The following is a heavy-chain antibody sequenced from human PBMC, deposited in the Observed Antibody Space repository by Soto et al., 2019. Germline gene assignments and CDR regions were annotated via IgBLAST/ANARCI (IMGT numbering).Heavy chain of an antibody. J-gene: IGHJ6*03. CDR1: GYSLTSYD. Sequence: GASVRVSCKASGYSLTSYDINWVRQATGQGLEWMGWMNPNSGNTGYAQKFQGRVTMTRNTSISTAYMELSSLRSEDTAVYYCARDYCSSTSCYGGVDYYYYYMDVWGKGTTVTVSS. CDR3: ARDYCSSTSCYGGVDYYYYYMDV. CDR2: MNPNSGNT. V-gene: IGHV1-8*01. D-gene: IGHD2-2*01.